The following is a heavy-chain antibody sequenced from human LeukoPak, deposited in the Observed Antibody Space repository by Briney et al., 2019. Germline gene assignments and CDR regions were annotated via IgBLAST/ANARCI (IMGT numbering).Heavy chain of an antibody. CDR1: RFTFSNYW. J-gene: IGHJ4*02. V-gene: IGHV3-7*01. CDR2: IKDDGSET. CDR3: AREPRGYSYGL. Sequence: GGSLRLSCAASRFTFSNYWMAWVRQAPGKGLEWVANIKDDGSETYYVASVKGRFTISRDNAKDSLYLQMNSLRAEDTAVYYCAREPRGYSYGLWGRGTLVTVSS. D-gene: IGHD5-18*01.